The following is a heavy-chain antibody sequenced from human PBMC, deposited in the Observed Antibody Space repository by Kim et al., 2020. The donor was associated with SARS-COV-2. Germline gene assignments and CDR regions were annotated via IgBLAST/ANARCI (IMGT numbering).Heavy chain of an antibody. J-gene: IGHJ5*02. D-gene: IGHD6-19*01. V-gene: IGHV6-1*01. Sequence: DYAVSVKSRITINPDTSKNQFSLQLNSVTPEDTAVYYCARWLVPGSWFDPWGQGTLVTVSS. CDR3: ARWLVPGSWFDP.